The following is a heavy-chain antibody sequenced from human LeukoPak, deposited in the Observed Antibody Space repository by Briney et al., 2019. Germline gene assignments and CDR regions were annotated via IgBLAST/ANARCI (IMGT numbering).Heavy chain of an antibody. J-gene: IGHJ5*02. V-gene: IGHV4-39*01. D-gene: IGHD2-2*01. CDR2: VDNSVGT. Sequence: SGTLSLTCTVSGGSITSSSYYCGWIRQPPGKGLEWIGIVDNSVGTNYNPSLKSRVTIYVDTSKNQFSLKLSSVTAADTAVYYCARTSSSSFCWFDPWGQGTLVT. CDR3: ARTSSSSFCWFDP. CDR1: GGSITSSSYY.